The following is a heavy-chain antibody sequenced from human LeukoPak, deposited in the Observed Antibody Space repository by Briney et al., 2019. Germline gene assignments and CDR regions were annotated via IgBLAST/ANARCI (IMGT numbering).Heavy chain of an antibody. D-gene: IGHD5-18*01. J-gene: IGHJ4*02. Sequence: GGSLRLSCAAAGFTFSSHSMNWVRQAPGKGLEWVSYISSSNSTIYYADSVKGRFTISRDNAKNSLYLQMNSLRAEDTAVYYCAREEYSYGFEISTGTNPRPPPSWGQGTLVTVSS. CDR1: GFTFSSHS. CDR2: ISSSNSTI. V-gene: IGHV3-48*01. CDR3: AREEYSYGFEISTGTNPRPPPS.